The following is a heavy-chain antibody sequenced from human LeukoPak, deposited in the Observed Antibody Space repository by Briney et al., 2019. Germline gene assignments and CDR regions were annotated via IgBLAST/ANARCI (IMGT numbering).Heavy chain of an antibody. CDR1: GFTLSDYH. CDR3: ARSGGPGTYHQLRYNWFDP. Sequence: PGGSLRLSCAASGFTLSDYHMNWVRQAPGKGLEWLSAITTISHSIYYAGAVRGRFTISRDNAKNSLYLQMNSLRGEDTAVYYCARSGGPGTYHQLRYNWFDPWGQGTLVTVSS. D-gene: IGHD3-10*01. J-gene: IGHJ5*02. CDR2: ITTISHSI. V-gene: IGHV3-21*01.